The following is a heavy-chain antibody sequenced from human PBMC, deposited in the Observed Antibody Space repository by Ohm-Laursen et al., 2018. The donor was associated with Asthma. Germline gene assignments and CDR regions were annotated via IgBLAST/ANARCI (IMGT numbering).Heavy chain of an antibody. CDR2: ISYDGSNK. D-gene: IGHD3-16*01. Sequence: SLRLSCAASGFTFSSYGVHWVRQAPGKGLEWVAVISYDGSNKYYADSVKGRFTISRDNSKNTLYLQMNSLRAEDTAVYYCARMGIMITFGGAQHWGQGTLVTVSS. CDR3: ARMGIMITFGGAQH. CDR1: GFTFSSYG. J-gene: IGHJ1*01. V-gene: IGHV3-30*03.